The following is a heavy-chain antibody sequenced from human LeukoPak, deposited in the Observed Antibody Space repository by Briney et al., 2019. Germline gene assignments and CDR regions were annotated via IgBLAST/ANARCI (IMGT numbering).Heavy chain of an antibody. CDR3: ARGYYDFWSGYPRRHVWFDP. V-gene: IGHV4-59*01. J-gene: IGHJ5*02. D-gene: IGHD3-3*01. Sequence: SETLSLTCTVSGGSISSYYWSWIRQPPGKGLEWIGYIYYSGSTNYNPSPKSRVTISVDTSKNQSSLKLSSVTAADTAVYYCARGYYDFWSGYPRRHVWFDPWGQGTLVTVSS. CDR1: GGSISSYY. CDR2: IYYSGST.